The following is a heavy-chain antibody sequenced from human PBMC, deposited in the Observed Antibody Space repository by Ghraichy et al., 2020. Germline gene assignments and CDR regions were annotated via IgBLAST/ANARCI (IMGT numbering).Heavy chain of an antibody. CDR3: AHCWGIAATGTVFDY. Sequence: QTLSLTCTFSGFSLSTSGVGVGWIRQPPGKALEWLALIYWDDDKRYSPSLKSRLTITKDTSKNQVVLTMTNMDPVDTATYYCAHCWGIAATGTVFDYWGQGTLVTVSS. J-gene: IGHJ4*02. D-gene: IGHD6-13*01. CDR2: IYWDDDK. CDR1: GFSLSTSGVG. V-gene: IGHV2-5*02.